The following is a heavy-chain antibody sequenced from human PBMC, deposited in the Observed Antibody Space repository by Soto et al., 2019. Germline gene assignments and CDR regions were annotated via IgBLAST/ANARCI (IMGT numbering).Heavy chain of an antibody. CDR1: GYSFTSYW. V-gene: IGHV5-51*01. D-gene: IGHD5-18*01. CDR2: IYPGDSDT. J-gene: IGHJ5*02. Sequence: PVESLKISCKGSGYSFTSYWIGWVRQMPGKGLEWMGIIYPGDSDTRYSPSFQGQVTISADKSISTAYLQWSSLKASDTAMYYCARAGIQLWSGPWFDPWGQGTLVTVSS. CDR3: ARAGIQLWSGPWFDP.